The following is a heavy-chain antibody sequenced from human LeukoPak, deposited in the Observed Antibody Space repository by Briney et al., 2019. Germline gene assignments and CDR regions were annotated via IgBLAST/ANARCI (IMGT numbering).Heavy chain of an antibody. D-gene: IGHD2-2*01. CDR1: GFXFSSFA. J-gene: IGHJ4*02. V-gene: IGHV3-23*01. CDR2: ISGSGSSP. Sequence: GGSLRLSCAASGFXFSSFAMSWVRQAPGKGLEWVSAISGSGSSPYYADSVKGRFTISRENSKSTLYLQMNSLRAGDTAVYYCAKDSGPWGYCTTTSCYFAYWGQGALVTVSS. CDR3: AKDSGPWGYCTTTSCYFAY.